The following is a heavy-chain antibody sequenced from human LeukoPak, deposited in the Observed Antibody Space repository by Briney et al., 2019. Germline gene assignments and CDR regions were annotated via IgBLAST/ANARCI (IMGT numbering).Heavy chain of an antibody. V-gene: IGHV1-8*01. CDR3: ARGDFGDYFLDY. CDR1: GYTFSSYD. Sequence: ASVKVSCKASGYTFSSYDINWVRQATGQGLEWMGWMNPNSGNTDYAQRFQGRVTMTRDTSISTAYMELSSLRSEDTAVYYCARGDFGDYFLDYWGQGTLVTVSS. J-gene: IGHJ4*02. CDR2: MNPNSGNT. D-gene: IGHD4-17*01.